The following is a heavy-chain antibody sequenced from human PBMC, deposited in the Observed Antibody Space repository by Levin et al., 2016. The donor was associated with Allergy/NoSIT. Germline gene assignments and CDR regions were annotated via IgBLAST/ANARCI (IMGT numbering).Heavy chain of an antibody. Sequence: ASVKVSCKASGYTFTNYGITWVRQAPGQGLEWMGWITAYNGNTKYAQNFQGRLIMTTDTSTSTAYMELRSLRSDDTAVYYCARDRGRVGGDYYGMDVWGQGTTVTVSS. CDR3: ARDRGRVGGDYYGMDV. CDR2: ITAYNGNT. J-gene: IGHJ6*02. D-gene: IGHD3-10*01. CDR1: GYTFTNYG. V-gene: IGHV1-18*01.